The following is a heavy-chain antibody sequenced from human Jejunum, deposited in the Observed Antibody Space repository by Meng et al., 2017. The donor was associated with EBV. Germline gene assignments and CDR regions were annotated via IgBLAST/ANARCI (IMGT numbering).Heavy chain of an antibody. Sequence: QHWGAGLLKPPETLSLPRGDSGESSSDHFGSWFGQPPGKGLEWIGDINQSGSTTYNPSLESRVTLSVDTSKNQFSLRLNSVTAADTAIYYCARVVNWDYGDYGAFDYWGQGALVTVSS. CDR3: ARVVNWDYGDYGAFDY. CDR2: INQSGST. J-gene: IGHJ4*02. V-gene: IGHV4-34*01. D-gene: IGHD4-17*01. CDR1: GESSSDHF.